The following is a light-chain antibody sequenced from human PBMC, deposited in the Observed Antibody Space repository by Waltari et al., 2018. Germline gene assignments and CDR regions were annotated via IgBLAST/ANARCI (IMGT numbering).Light chain of an antibody. CDR3: QQYGTSPRT. Sequence: IVLTQSPGTLSLSPGERATLSCRTSQSIPSDSLAWYQQRPGQSPRLLMFGAFNRATGIPDRFSGSGSGTDFTLTIRGLEPEDFAVYFCQQYGTSPRTFGQGTTVEIK. V-gene: IGKV3-20*01. CDR2: GAF. J-gene: IGKJ1*01. CDR1: QSIPSDS.